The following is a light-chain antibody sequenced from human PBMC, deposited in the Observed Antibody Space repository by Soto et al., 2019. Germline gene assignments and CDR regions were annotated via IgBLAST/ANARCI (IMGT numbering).Light chain of an antibody. V-gene: IGKV4-1*01. J-gene: IGKJ1*01. Sequence: DILITQSPHSLAVSLGDGATINGKSRRSVLYSSNNKNYLAWYQQKKGQPPNLXIYWASTRESGVPARFSGSGYGTDFNLTISSLQAEDAAAYYCQQYYSTPPTFGQGTKVDIK. CDR2: WAS. CDR1: RSVLYSSNNKNY. CDR3: QQYYSTPPT.